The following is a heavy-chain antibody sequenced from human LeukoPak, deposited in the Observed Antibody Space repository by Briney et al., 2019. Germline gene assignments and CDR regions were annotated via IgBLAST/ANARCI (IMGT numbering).Heavy chain of an antibody. Sequence: PSETLSLTCTVSGDSINSFDLWSWVRPPPAKGLEWIGEMYLSGTTHSNPSVKSRVTISIDKSKNQFFLNLSSVTAADTAVYYCAGLVGRYSSGLYYYYFDYWGQGTLVTVSS. V-gene: IGHV4-4*02. CDR3: AGLVGRYSSGLYYYYFDY. CDR2: MYLSGTT. CDR1: GDSINSFDL. J-gene: IGHJ4*02. D-gene: IGHD3-22*01.